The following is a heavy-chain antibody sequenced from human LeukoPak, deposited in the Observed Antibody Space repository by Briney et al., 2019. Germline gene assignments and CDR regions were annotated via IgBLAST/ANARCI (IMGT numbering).Heavy chain of an antibody. Sequence: GGSLRLSCAASGFTFSAYWMSWVRQAPGKGLEWVANIKRDGSEKYYVDSVEGRFTISRDNARNSLYLQMNSQRAEDTAVYYCARDLGSSNSYYNWFDPWGQGTLVTVSS. D-gene: IGHD1-26*01. CDR2: IKRDGSEK. V-gene: IGHV3-7*01. J-gene: IGHJ5*02. CDR3: ARDLGSSNSYYNWFDP. CDR1: GFTFSAYW.